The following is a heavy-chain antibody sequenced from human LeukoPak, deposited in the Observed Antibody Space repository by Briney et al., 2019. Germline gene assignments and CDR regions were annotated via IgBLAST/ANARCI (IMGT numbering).Heavy chain of an antibody. CDR3: AKDGLSSSSLGYYFDY. Sequence: PGGSLRLSCAASGFTFDDYAMHWVRQAPGKGLEWVSLISWDGGSTYYADSVKGRFTISRDNSKNSLYLQMNSLRAEDTALYYCAKDGLSSSSLGYYFDYWGQGTLVTVSS. CDR1: GFTFDDYA. J-gene: IGHJ4*02. CDR2: ISWDGGST. D-gene: IGHD6-6*01. V-gene: IGHV3-43D*03.